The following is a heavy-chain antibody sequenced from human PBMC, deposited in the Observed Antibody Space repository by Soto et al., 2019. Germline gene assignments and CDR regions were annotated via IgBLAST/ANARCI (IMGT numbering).Heavy chain of an antibody. D-gene: IGHD2-15*01. CDR2: IWYDGSNK. CDR3: ARAHLDIVVVVAAAPLYMDV. J-gene: IGHJ6*03. CDR1: GFTFSSYG. Sequence: GGSLRLSCAASGFTFSSYGMHWVRQAPGKGLEWVAVIWYDGSNKYYADSVKGRFTISRDNSKNTLYLQMNSLRAEDTAVYYCARAHLDIVVVVAAAPLYMDVWGKGTTVTVSS. V-gene: IGHV3-33*01.